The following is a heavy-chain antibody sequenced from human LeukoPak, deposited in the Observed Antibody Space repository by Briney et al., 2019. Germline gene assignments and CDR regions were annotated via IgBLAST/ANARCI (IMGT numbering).Heavy chain of an antibody. D-gene: IGHD4-17*01. J-gene: IGHJ6*02. CDR1: GFTFGDTW. Sequence: GGSLRLPCAASGFTFGDTWMNWVRQVPGQGLEWVANIKQDGSEKFYVASVKGRFTISRDNSKNSLYLQMNSLRTEDTALYYCAKDHRRRPRSYTVTDYYYGMDVWGQGTTVTVSS. CDR3: AKDHRRRPRSYTVTDYYYGMDV. CDR2: IKQDGSEK. V-gene: IGHV3-7*03.